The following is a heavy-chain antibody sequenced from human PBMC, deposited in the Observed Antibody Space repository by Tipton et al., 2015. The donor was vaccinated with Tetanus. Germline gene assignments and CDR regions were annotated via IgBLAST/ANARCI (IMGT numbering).Heavy chain of an antibody. J-gene: IGHJ3*02. CDR1: GYYLTNYG. V-gene: IGHV1-18*01. CDR2: ISGYSGST. Sequence: QSGAEVRKPGASVRISCTLSGYYLTNYGVSWVRQAPGQGLEWMAWISGYSGSTKFAQRFQGRVAMTTDTSTSAAYMELRSLTSDDTAVYYCVQDAEMWGVRKVFDIWGQGTMVTVSS. D-gene: IGHD1-14*01. CDR3: VQDAEMWGVRKVFDI.